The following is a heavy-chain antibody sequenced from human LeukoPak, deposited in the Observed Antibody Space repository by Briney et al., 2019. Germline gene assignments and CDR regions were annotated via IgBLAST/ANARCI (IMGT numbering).Heavy chain of an antibody. V-gene: IGHV4-4*02. Sequence: SGTLSLTCAVSGGSISTNYWWSWVRQPPGKGLEWIGEIYHSGSTIYNPSLKSRVTMSVDTSKNQFSLKLSSVTAADTAVYYCAREGYDFWSRPRFDYWGQGTLVTVSS. CDR1: GGSISTNYW. CDR2: IYHSGST. CDR3: AREGYDFWSRPRFDY. D-gene: IGHD3-3*01. J-gene: IGHJ4*02.